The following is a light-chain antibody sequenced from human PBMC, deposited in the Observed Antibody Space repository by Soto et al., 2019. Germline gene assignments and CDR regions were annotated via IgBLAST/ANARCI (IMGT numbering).Light chain of an antibody. V-gene: IGLV2-14*01. CDR1: SSDVGAYNY. CDR3: SSYTSSNTLV. CDR2: DVS. J-gene: IGLJ2*01. Sequence: QSALTQPASVSGSPGQSITISCTGTSSDVGAYNYVSWYQQHPGKAPKLMIYDVSNRPSGVSNRFSGSKSGNTASLTISGLQDEDEDDYYCSSYTSSNTLVFGGGTKLTVL.